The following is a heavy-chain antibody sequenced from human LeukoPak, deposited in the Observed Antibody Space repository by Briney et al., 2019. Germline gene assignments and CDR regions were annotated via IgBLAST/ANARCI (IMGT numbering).Heavy chain of an antibody. CDR2: ISPYNGNT. V-gene: IGHV1-18*01. D-gene: IGHD3-10*01. J-gene: IGHJ5*02. CDR1: GYTFTSYG. CDR3: ARGHGSGSYFWFDP. Sequence: ASVKVSCKASGYTFTSYGITWLRQAPGQGLEWMGWISPYNGNTNYAQNLQGRVTMTTDTSTSTAYMDLSSLRSDDTAVYYCARGHGSGSYFWFDPWGQGTLVTVSS.